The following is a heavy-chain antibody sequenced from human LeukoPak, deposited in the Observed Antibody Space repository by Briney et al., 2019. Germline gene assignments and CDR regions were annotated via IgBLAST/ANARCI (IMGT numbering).Heavy chain of an antibody. D-gene: IGHD6-6*01. Sequence: GESLKISCKGSGYSFTSHWIGWVRQMPGKGLEWMGIIYPGDSDTRYNPSFQGQVTISADKSISTAYLQWSSLKASDTAMYYCARHSVITSRIAARILDYWGQGTLVTVSS. CDR3: ARHSVITSRIAARILDY. V-gene: IGHV5-51*01. J-gene: IGHJ4*02. CDR1: GYSFTSHW. CDR2: IYPGDSDT.